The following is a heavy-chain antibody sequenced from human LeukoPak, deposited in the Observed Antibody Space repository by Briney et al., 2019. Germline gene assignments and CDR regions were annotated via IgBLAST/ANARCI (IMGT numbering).Heavy chain of an antibody. CDR2: ISSSGSTI. Sequence: GGSLRLSCTASGFTFGDYAMSWFRQAPGKGLEWVSYISSSGSTIYYADSVKGRFTISRDNAKNSLYLQMNSLRAEDTAVYYCARDRNYGSGYYYYMDVWGKGTTVTISS. CDR3: ARDRNYGSGYYYYMDV. D-gene: IGHD3-10*01. CDR1: GFTFGDYA. V-gene: IGHV3-48*03. J-gene: IGHJ6*03.